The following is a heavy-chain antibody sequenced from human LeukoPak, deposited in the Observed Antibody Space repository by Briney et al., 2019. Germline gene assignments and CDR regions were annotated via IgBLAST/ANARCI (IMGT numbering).Heavy chain of an antibody. D-gene: IGHD4-17*01. CDR3: AKTISPYGDYDYYGMDV. V-gene: IGHV3-23*01. Sequence: GGSLRLSCAASGFTFSGYGMSWVRQAPLKGLEWVSTISGSGGSTYHADSVKGRFAISRDNSKDTLYLQMNSLRAEDTAVYYCAKTISPYGDYDYYGMDVWGQGTTVTVSS. J-gene: IGHJ6*02. CDR2: ISGSGGST. CDR1: GFTFSGYG.